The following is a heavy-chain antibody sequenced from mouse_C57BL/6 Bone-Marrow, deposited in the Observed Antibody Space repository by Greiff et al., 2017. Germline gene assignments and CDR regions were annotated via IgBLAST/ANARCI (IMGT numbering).Heavy chain of an antibody. V-gene: IGHV1-50*01. CDR2: IDPSDSYT. J-gene: IGHJ2*01. CDR1: GYTFTGYW. CDR3: ARCSGAY. D-gene: IGHD4-1*01. Sequence: QVQLQQPGAELVKPGASVKLSCKASGYTFTGYWMQWVKQRPGQGLEWIGEIDPSDSYTNYNQKFKGKATLTVDTSSSTAYMQLSSLTSEDSAVYYCARCSGAYWGQGTTLTVSS.